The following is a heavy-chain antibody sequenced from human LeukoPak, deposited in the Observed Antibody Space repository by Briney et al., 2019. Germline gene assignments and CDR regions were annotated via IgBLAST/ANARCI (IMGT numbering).Heavy chain of an antibody. CDR1: GFSLSTSGVG. Sequence: SGPTLVNPTQTLTPTCTFSGFSLSTSGVGVGWIRQPPGKALEWLALIYWNDDKRYSPSLKSRLTITTDTSKNQVVLTMTNMDPVDTATYYCAHGRTVTTWGWFDPWGQGTLVTVSS. V-gene: IGHV2-5*01. CDR2: IYWNDDK. D-gene: IGHD4-11*01. J-gene: IGHJ5*02. CDR3: AHGRTVTTWGWFDP.